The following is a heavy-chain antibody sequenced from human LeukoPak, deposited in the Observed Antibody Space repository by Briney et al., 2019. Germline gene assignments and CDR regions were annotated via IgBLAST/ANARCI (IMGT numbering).Heavy chain of an antibody. D-gene: IGHD5-12*01. CDR1: GYTFTGYY. Sequence: GASVKVSCKASGYTFTGYYMHWVRQAPGQGLEWMGWINPNSGGTNYAQKFQGRVTMTRDTSISTAYMELSRLRSDDTAVYYCARGSVPTKYSGYDYFGSGWFDPWGQGTLVTVSS. J-gene: IGHJ5*02. CDR2: INPNSGGT. V-gene: IGHV1-2*02. CDR3: ARGSVPTKYSGYDYFGSGWFDP.